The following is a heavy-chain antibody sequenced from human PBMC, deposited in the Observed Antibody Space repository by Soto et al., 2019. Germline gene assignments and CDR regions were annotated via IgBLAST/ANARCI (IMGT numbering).Heavy chain of an antibody. J-gene: IGHJ3*02. CDR2: IYYSGST. Sequence: PSETLSLTCTVSGGSISSGGYYWSWIRQQPRKGLKWNGYIYYSGSTYYNPSLKSRVTISVDTSKNQFSLKLSSVTAADTAVYYCAREVEPKDLFSREWLTSPDAFDIWGQGTMVTV. V-gene: IGHV4-31*03. CDR3: AREVEPKDLFSREWLTSPDAFDI. D-gene: IGHD3-3*01. CDR1: GGSISSGGYY.